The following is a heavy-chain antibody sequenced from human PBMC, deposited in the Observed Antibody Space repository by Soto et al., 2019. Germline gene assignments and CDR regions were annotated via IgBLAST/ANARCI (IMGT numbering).Heavy chain of an antibody. CDR2: IYYSGST. J-gene: IGHJ4*02. Sequence: QLQLQESGPGLVKPSETLSLTCTVSGGSISSSTYYWGWIRQPPGKGLEWIGSIYYSGSTYYNPSLRSRVTIYVDTSKNQFSLNLSSVTAADTAVYYCATQRDRIIRVDYWGQGTLVTVSS. V-gene: IGHV4-39*01. CDR1: GGSISSSTYY. D-gene: IGHD3-10*01. CDR3: ATQRDRIIRVDY.